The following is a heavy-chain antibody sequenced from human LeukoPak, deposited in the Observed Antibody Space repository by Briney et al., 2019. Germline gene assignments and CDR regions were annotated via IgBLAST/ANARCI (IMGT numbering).Heavy chain of an antibody. J-gene: IGHJ3*02. CDR1: GGTFSSYA. D-gene: IGHD3-22*01. V-gene: IGHV1-69*05. Sequence: GASVKVSCKASGGTFSSYAISWVRQAPGQGLEWMGGIIPIFGTANYAQKFQGRVTITTDESTSTAYMELSSLRSEDTAVYYCARDYYDSFAFDIWGQGTMVTVSS. CDR2: IIPIFGTA. CDR3: ARDYYDSFAFDI.